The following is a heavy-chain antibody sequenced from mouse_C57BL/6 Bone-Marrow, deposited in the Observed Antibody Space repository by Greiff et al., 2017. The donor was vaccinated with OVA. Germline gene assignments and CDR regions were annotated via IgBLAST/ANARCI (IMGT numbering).Heavy chain of an antibody. CDR2: IDPETGGT. Sequence: VQLQPSGAELVRPGASVTLSCKASGYTFPDYEMHWVKQTPVHGLEWIGAIDPETGGTAYNQKFKGKAILTPDKSSSTAYMELRSLTSEDSAVYYCTRGYSNYYAMDYWGQGTSVTVSS. J-gene: IGHJ4*01. D-gene: IGHD2-5*01. V-gene: IGHV1-15*01. CDR3: TRGYSNYYAMDY. CDR1: GYTFPDYE.